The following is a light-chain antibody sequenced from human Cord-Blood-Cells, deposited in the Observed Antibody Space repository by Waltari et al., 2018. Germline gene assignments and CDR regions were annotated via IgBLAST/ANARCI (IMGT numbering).Light chain of an antibody. J-gene: IGKJ1*01. Sequence: DLQMTQSPSPLSASVGHRVTLTCRASQSISSYLNWYQQKPGKAPKLLIYAASSLQSGVPSRFSGSGSGTDFTLTISSLQPEDFATYYCQQSYSTPWTFGQGTKVEIK. CDR3: QQSYSTPWT. CDR2: AAS. CDR1: QSISSY. V-gene: IGKV1-39*01.